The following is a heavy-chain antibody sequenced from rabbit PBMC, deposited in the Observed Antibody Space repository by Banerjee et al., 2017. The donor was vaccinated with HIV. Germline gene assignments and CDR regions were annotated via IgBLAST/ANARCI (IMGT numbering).Heavy chain of an antibody. CDR2: IYTGSSGNT. D-gene: IGHD6-1*01. V-gene: IGHV1S45*01. CDR3: ARDDAGYAGYGYDL. J-gene: IGHJ4*01. CDR1: GFDFSSSYY. Sequence: QEQLEESGGGLVKPEGSLTLTYKASGFDFSSSYYMCWVRQAPGKGLEWIACIYTGSSGNTYYASWAKGRFTMSKTSSTTVTLQMTSLTAADTATYFCARDDAGYAGYGYDLWGQGTLVTVS.